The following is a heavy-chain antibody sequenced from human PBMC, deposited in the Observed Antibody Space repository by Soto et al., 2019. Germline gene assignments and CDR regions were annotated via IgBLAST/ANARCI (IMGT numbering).Heavy chain of an antibody. CDR3: ARDYDDSSGYYQDADY. CDR1: GFTFSSYA. J-gene: IGHJ4*02. CDR2: ISYDGSNK. Sequence: QVQLVESGGGVVQPGRSLRLSGAASGFTFSSYAMHWVRQAPGKGLEGVVAISYDGSNKYYADSVKGRFTISRDNSKNTLYLEMNSLRAEDTAVYYCARDYDDSSGYYQDADYWGQGTLVTVSS. V-gene: IGHV3-30-3*01. D-gene: IGHD3-22*01.